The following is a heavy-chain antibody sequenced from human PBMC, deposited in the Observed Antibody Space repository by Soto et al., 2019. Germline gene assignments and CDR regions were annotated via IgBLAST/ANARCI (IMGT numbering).Heavy chain of an antibody. J-gene: IGHJ4*02. CDR2: ISYDGSNK. CDR3: ARGATVTTYFDY. D-gene: IGHD4-17*01. CDR1: GFTFSTYT. V-gene: IGHV3-30-3*01. Sequence: ESGGGVVQPGRSLRLSCAASGFTFSTYTMHWVRQAPGKGLEWVAIISYDGSNKYYADSVKGRFTISRDNSKNTLYLQMNSLRAEDTAVYYCARGATVTTYFDYWGQGTLVTVSS.